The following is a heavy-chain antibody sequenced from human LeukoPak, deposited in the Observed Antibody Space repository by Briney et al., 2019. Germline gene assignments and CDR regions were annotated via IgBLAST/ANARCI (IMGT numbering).Heavy chain of an antibody. D-gene: IGHD4-17*01. CDR1: GYTFTDYD. Sequence: ASVKVSCKTSGYTFTDYDVHWVRQAPGQGLEWMGWINPNSGSTNYAQRLQGRVTFTRDTSLSIAYMELSSLTSEDAAAYFCARGDFGETNTAFDVWGQGTLVAVSS. CDR3: ARGDFGETNTAFDV. J-gene: IGHJ3*01. CDR2: INPNSGST. V-gene: IGHV1-8*03.